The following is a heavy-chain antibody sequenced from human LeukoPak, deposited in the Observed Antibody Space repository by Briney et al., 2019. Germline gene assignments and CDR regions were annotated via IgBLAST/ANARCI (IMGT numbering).Heavy chain of an antibody. CDR2: IYYSGST. D-gene: IGHD5-18*01. J-gene: IGHJ4*02. CDR3: ARTVDTAMVLDY. V-gene: IGHV4-59*01. CDR1: GGSISSYY. Sequence: SETLSLTCTVSGGSISSYYWSWIRQPPGKGLEWIGYIYYSGSTNYNPSLKSRVTISVDTSKNQFSLKLSSVTAADTAVYYCARTVDTAMVLDYWGQGTLVTVSS.